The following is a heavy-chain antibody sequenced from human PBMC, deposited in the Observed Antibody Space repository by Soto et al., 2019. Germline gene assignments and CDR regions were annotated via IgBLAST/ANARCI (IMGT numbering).Heavy chain of an antibody. J-gene: IGHJ4*02. V-gene: IGHV1-3*01. CDR3: ARGITLPTPLDY. CDR2: INAGNGNT. D-gene: IGHD1-20*01. CDR1: GYTFTSYA. Sequence: ASVKVSCKASGYTFTSYAMHWVRQAPGQRLEWMGWINAGNGNTKYSQKFQGRVTITRDTSASTAYMELSSLRSEDTAVYDCARGITLPTPLDYWGQGNLVTVSS.